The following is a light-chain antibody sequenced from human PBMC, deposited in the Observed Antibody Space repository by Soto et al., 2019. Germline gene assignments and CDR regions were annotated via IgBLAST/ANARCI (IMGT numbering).Light chain of an antibody. J-gene: IGKJ1*01. CDR1: QSVSNY. CDR2: GAS. CDR3: QQYGGSPQT. Sequence: EIVLTQSPGTLSLSPGERATLSCRASQSVSNYLAWYQQKPGQAPRLLIYGASRRATVIPDRFSGSGSGTDFTLTIIRLEPADFAVYYCQQYGGSPQTFGQGTNVEIK. V-gene: IGKV3-20*01.